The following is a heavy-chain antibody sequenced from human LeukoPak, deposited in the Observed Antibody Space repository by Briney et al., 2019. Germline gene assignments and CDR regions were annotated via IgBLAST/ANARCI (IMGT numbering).Heavy chain of an antibody. Sequence: GASVKVSCKASGGTFSSYAISWVRQAPGQGLERMGRIIPILGIANYAQKFQGRVTITADKSTSTAYMELSSLRSEDTAVYYCARDVGLAGPFDYWGQGTLVTVSS. CDR1: GGTFSSYA. CDR3: ARDVGLAGPFDY. V-gene: IGHV1-69*04. J-gene: IGHJ4*02. D-gene: IGHD3/OR15-3a*01. CDR2: IIPILGIA.